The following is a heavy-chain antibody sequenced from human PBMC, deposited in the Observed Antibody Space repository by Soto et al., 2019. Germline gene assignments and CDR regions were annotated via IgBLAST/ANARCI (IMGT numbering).Heavy chain of an antibody. CDR1: GGSISSSSYY. V-gene: IGHV4-39*01. CDR3: AISDCSSTSCYSLVLGAFDI. CDR2: IYYSGST. J-gene: IGHJ3*02. Sequence: SETLSLTCTVSGGSISSSSYYWGWIRQPPGKGLEWIGSIYYSGSTYYNPSLKSRVTISVDTSKNQFSLKLSSVTAADTAVYYCAISDCSSTSCYSLVLGAFDIWGQGTMVTVSS. D-gene: IGHD2-2*01.